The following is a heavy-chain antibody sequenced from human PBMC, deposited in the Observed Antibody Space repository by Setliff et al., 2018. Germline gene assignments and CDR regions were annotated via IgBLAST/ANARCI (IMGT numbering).Heavy chain of an antibody. J-gene: IGHJ4*02. CDR3: ARLPNYVWGSPVDY. D-gene: IGHD3-16*01. Sequence: SETLSLTCTVSGASITNINYYWGLIRQPPGKGLEWIGSIFYSGRTFYNPSLKSRVTISVDTSKNQFSLTLSSVTAADTAVYYCARLPNYVWGSPVDYWGQGTRVSVSA. CDR1: GASITNINYY. V-gene: IGHV4-39*01. CDR2: IFYSGRT.